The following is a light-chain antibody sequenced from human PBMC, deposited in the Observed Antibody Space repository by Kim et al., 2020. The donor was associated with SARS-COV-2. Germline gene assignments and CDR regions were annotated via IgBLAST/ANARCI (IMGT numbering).Light chain of an antibody. V-gene: IGLV1-47*01. J-gene: IGLJ3*02. CDR2: RTS. Sequence: QSVLTQPPSASGTPGQRVTISCSGSSSNIGSNYVYWYQQLPGTAPKVLIYRTSQRPSGVPDRFSASKSGTSASLAISGLRSEDEADYYCAAWVDSLSVPLVFGGGTQLTVL. CDR3: AAWVDSLSVPLV. CDR1: SSNIGSNY.